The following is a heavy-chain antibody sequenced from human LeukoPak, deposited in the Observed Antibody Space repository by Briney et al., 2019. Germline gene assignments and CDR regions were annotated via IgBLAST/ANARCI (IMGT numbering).Heavy chain of an antibody. CDR2: ISWKSEST. CDR1: GFTFDDYA. J-gene: IGHJ1*01. CDR3: ANSLTVTTGDFQH. Sequence: GGSLRLSCVASGFTFDDYAMHWARQAPGKGLEWVSGISWKSESTGYADSVKGRFTISRDNTKNSLYLQMNSLRAGDTAFYYCANSLTVTTGDFQHWGQGTLVTVSS. V-gene: IGHV3-9*01. D-gene: IGHD4-4*01.